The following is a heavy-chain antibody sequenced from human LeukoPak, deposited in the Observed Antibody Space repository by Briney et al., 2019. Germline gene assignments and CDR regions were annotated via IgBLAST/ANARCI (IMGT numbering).Heavy chain of an antibody. Sequence: SETLSLTCTVSGGSISSGGYYWSWIRQHPGKGLEWIGYIYYSGSTYYNPSLKSRVTISVDTSKNQFSLKLSSVTAADTAVYYCARGSGYEREYYYYYYGMDVWGQGTMVTVSS. D-gene: IGHD5-12*01. J-gene: IGHJ6*02. CDR2: IYYSGST. CDR1: GGSISSGGYY. V-gene: IGHV4-31*03. CDR3: ARGSGYEREYYYYYYGMDV.